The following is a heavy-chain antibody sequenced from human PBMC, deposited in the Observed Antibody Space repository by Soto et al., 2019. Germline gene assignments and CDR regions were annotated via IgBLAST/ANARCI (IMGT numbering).Heavy chain of an antibody. V-gene: IGHV4-31*03. CDR2: IYYSGST. CDR3: ARRWSGSRQGFDP. D-gene: IGHD3-3*01. CDR1: GGSISSGDYY. J-gene: IGHJ5*02. Sequence: QVQLQESGPGLVKPSQTLSLTCTVSGGSISSGDYYWSWIRQHPGKGLEWIGYIYYSGSTYYNPSLKSRVTISVDTSKNQCSLKLSSVTAADTAVYYCARRWSGSRQGFDPWGQGTLVTVSS.